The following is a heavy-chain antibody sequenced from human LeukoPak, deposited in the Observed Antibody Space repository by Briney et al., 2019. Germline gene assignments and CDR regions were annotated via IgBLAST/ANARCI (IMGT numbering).Heavy chain of an antibody. CDR3: ARGPPRCGGDCYTIDY. D-gene: IGHD2-21*01. V-gene: IGHV3-48*01. CDR1: GFTFSSYS. J-gene: IGHJ4*02. CDR2: ISSSSSTI. Sequence: PGGSLRLSCAASGFTFSSYSMNWVRQAPGKGLEWVSYISSSSSTIYYADSVKGRFTISRDNSKNTLYLQMNSLRAEDTAVYYCARGPPRCGGDCYTIDYWGQGTLVTVSS.